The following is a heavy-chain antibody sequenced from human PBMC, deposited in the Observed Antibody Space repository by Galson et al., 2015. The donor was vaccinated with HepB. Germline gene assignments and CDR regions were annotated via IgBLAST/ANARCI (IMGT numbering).Heavy chain of an antibody. Sequence: SVKVSCKASGGTFSSYTISWVRQAPGQGLEWMGRIIPILGIANYAQKFQGRVTITADKSTSTAYMELSSLRSEDTAVYYCARSAVVEQQLVRFDYWGQGTLVTVSS. J-gene: IGHJ4*02. CDR2: IIPILGIA. V-gene: IGHV1-69*02. D-gene: IGHD6-13*01. CDR1: GGTFSSYT. CDR3: ARSAVVEQQLVRFDY.